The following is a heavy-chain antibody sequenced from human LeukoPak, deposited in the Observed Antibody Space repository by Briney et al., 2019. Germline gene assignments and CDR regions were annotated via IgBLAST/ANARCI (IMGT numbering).Heavy chain of an antibody. J-gene: IGHJ4*02. D-gene: IGHD5-18*01. V-gene: IGHV4-34*01. CDR2: INHSGST. Sequence: SETLSLTCAVYGGSFSGYYWSWIRQPPGKGLEWIGEINHSGSTNYNPSLKSRVTISVDTSKNQFSLKLNSVTAADTAMSYCARVQLWSPFAYWGRGILVTVSS. CDR3: ARVQLWSPFAY. CDR1: GGSFSGYY.